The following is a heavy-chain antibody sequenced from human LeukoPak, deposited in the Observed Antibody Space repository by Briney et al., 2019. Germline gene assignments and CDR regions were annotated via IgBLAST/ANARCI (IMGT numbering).Heavy chain of an antibody. CDR1: ELTFAGYW. D-gene: IGHD3-10*01. J-gene: IGHJ4*02. CDR3: ARDGHSSGSFDY. V-gene: IGHV3-7*01. CDR2: IRQDGGLT. Sequence: GGSLRLSCAASELTFAGYWMNWVRQAPGKGLQWVGNIRQDGGLTHYSDSVKGRFTISRDNAKRSLYLQMNSLRPEDTAVYYCARDGHSSGSFDYWGQGTLVTVSS.